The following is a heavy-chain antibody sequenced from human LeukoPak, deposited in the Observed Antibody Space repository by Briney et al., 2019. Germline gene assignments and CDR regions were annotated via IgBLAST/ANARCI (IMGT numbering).Heavy chain of an antibody. CDR1: GGTFSSCA. Sequence: ASVKVSCKASGGTFSSCAISWVRQAPGQGLEWMGGIIPIFGTANYAQKFQGRVTITTDESTSTAYMELSSLRSEDTAVYYCAGYCSGGSCSLWGQGTLVTVSS. J-gene: IGHJ4*02. D-gene: IGHD2-15*01. CDR2: IIPIFGTA. V-gene: IGHV1-69*05. CDR3: AGYCSGGSCSL.